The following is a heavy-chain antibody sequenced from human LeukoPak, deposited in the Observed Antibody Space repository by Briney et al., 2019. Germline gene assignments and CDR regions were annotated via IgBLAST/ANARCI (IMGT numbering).Heavy chain of an antibody. CDR3: AAARYGWYFDL. J-gene: IGHJ2*01. V-gene: IGHV3-30-3*01. CDR1: GFTSSSYA. Sequence: PGRSLRLSCAASGFTSSSYAMHWVRQAPGKGLEWVAVISYDGSNKYYADSVKGRFTISRDNSKNTLYLQMNSLRAEDTAVYYCAAARYGWYFDLWGRGTLVTVSS. D-gene: IGHD1-1*01. CDR2: ISYDGSNK.